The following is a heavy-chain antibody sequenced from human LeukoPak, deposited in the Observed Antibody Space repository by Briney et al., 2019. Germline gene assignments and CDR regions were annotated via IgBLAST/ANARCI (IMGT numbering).Heavy chain of an antibody. D-gene: IGHD5/OR15-5a*01. V-gene: IGHV3-23*01. Sequence: AGGSLRLSCAASGFTFSSYAMSWVRQAPGKGLEWVSAISGSGGSTYYADSVKGRFTISRDNSKNTLYLQMNSLRAEDTAVYYCAKSIDKCFDLDYWGQGTLVTVSS. CDR3: AKSIDKCFDLDY. CDR2: ISGSGGST. J-gene: IGHJ4*02. CDR1: GFTFSSYA.